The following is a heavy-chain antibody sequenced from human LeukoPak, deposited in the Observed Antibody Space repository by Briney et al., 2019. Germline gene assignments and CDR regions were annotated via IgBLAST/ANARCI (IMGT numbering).Heavy chain of an antibody. V-gene: IGHV3-7*01. Sequence: GGSLRLSCAASGFTFSSYSMSWVRQAPGRGLEWVANINQDGSAKYYVDSVKGRFTISRDNAKNSLYLQMNSVRAEDTAVYYCARDRGYSSPYSYYYYMDVWGKGTTVTVSS. D-gene: IGHD5-18*01. J-gene: IGHJ6*03. CDR2: INQDGSAK. CDR1: GFTFSSYS. CDR3: ARDRGYSSPYSYYYYMDV.